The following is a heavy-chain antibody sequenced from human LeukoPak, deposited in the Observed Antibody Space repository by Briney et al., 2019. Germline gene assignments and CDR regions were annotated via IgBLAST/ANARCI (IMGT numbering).Heavy chain of an antibody. D-gene: IGHD1-1*01. CDR1: GGTFSSYI. CDR2: LIPVFHTP. J-gene: IGHJ6*03. V-gene: IGHV1-69*05. CDR3: ARVGSGTYIDNFYMDV. Sequence: SVKVSCKASGGTFSSYIISWVPQAPGQGLEWMGRLIPVFHTPKYAQKFQGRVTITTDASTNTAYMELSSLRSEDTAVYYCARVGSGTYIDNFYMDVWGKGTTVIVSS.